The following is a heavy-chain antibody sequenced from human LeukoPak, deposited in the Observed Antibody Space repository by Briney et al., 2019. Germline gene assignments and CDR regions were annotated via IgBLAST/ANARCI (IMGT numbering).Heavy chain of an antibody. CDR1: GFTFSTYE. V-gene: IGHV3-48*03. CDR2: ITPSGSST. CDR3: TNHALDY. D-gene: IGHD2-2*01. Sequence: PGGSLRLSCVASGFTFSTYEMHWVRQAPGKGLEWLSYITPSGSSTYCADSVKGRFTISRDNAKSSLYLQMNSLRVEDTAVYYCTNHALDYWGQGTLVTVSS. J-gene: IGHJ4*02.